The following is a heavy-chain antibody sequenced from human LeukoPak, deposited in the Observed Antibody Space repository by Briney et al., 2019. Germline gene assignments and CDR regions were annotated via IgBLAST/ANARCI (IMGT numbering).Heavy chain of an antibody. J-gene: IGHJ4*02. CDR1: GFTFSSYA. Sequence: GGSLRLSCAASGFTFSSYAMSWVRQAPGKGLEWVSAISGSGGSTYYADSVKGRFTISRDNSKNTLYLQMNSLRAEDTAVYYCATYGSGGYYKGLDYWGQGTLVTVSS. V-gene: IGHV3-23*01. D-gene: IGHD3-10*01. CDR3: ATYGSGGYYKGLDY. CDR2: ISGSGGST.